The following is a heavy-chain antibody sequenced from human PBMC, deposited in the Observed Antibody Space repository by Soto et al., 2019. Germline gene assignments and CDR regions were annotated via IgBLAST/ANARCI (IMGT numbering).Heavy chain of an antibody. CDR2: ITGSGGIT. D-gene: IGHD3-22*01. J-gene: IGHJ4*02. V-gene: IGHV3-23*01. Sequence: PGGSLRLSCAASGFTFSSNAMSWVRQVPGKGLEWVSGITGSGGITHYADSVKGRFTISRDNSRNTLHLQMNYLRVEDTAVYFCAKHTTPYYDRTCTGDYFDSWGQGPVVTVSS. CDR1: GFTFSSNA. CDR3: AKHTTPYYDRTCTGDYFDS.